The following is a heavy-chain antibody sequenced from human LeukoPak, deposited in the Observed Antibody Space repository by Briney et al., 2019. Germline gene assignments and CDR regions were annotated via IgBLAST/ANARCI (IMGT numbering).Heavy chain of an antibody. D-gene: IGHD1-14*01. V-gene: IGHV3-66*01. CDR3: ARDMRPPPERYFDL. J-gene: IGHJ2*01. Sequence: GGSLRLSCAVSGFIVSSNYMSWVRQAPGKGLEWVSIIYSDGSTYYADSVEGRFTISADNSKNTLYLQMNSLRAEDTAIYYCARDMRPPPERYFDLWGRGTLVTVSS. CDR1: GFIVSSNY. CDR2: IYSDGST.